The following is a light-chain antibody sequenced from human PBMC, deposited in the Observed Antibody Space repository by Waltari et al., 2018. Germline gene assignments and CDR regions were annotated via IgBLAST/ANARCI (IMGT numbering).Light chain of an antibody. J-gene: IGKJ5*01. V-gene: IGKV3D-15*01. CDR3: QQYNNWPPIT. Sequence: EIVMTQSPRTLSVSPGGRGTLACRASQSVSNSLAWYQHRPGRAPRLLIHSASTRAPGIPARFSGSGSETEFTLTISNLQSEDFALYYCQQYNNWPPITFGQGTRLEIK. CDR1: QSVSNS. CDR2: SAS.